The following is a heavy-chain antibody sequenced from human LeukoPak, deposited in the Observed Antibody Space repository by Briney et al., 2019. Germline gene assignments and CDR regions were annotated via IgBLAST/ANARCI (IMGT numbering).Heavy chain of an antibody. D-gene: IGHD2-15*01. J-gene: IGHJ1*01. Sequence: SETLSLTCTVSGGSISSYYWSWIRQPAGKGLEWIGRISPSGSTNYNPSLKSRVTISVDTSKNQFSLKLSSVTAADTAVYYCAREGHCSGRTCFEYFHYWGQGTLVTVSS. CDR3: AREGHCSGRTCFEYFHY. V-gene: IGHV4-4*07. CDR1: GGSISSYY. CDR2: ISPSGST.